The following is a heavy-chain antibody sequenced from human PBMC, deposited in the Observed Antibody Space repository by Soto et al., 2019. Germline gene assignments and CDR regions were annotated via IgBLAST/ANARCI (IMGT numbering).Heavy chain of an antibody. J-gene: IGHJ6*03. Sequence: SETLSLTCTVSGGSISSYYWSWIRQPPGKGLEWIGYIYYSGSTNYNPSLKSRVTISVDTSKNLFSLKLSSVTAADTAVYYCARRRNDFWSGYANYMDVWGKGTTVTVSS. CDR3: ARRRNDFWSGYANYMDV. D-gene: IGHD3-3*01. CDR2: IYYSGST. CDR1: GGSISSYY. V-gene: IGHV4-59*01.